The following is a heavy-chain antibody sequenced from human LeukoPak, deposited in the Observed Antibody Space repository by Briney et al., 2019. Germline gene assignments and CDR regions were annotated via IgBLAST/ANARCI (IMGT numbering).Heavy chain of an antibody. CDR3: GRDTATALDY. J-gene: IGHJ4*02. V-gene: IGHV3-72*01. D-gene: IGHD2-21*02. CDR1: GFTLNDHY. CDR2: IKNKRGSYTA. Sequence: PGGSLRLSCAASGFTLNDHYMDWVRQAPGKGLEWVGRIKNKRGSYTADYAASVKGRFTISRDDSPNSLYLQMNSQKTEDTAVYYCGRDTATALDYWGQGTLVTVSS.